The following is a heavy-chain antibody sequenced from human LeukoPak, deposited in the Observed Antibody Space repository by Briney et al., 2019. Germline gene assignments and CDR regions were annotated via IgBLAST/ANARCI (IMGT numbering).Heavy chain of an antibody. CDR1: GFTFSNYW. CDR3: ARGDSSGYFGVVDY. Sequence: AGGSLRLSCAASGFTFSNYWMHWVRQAPGKGLVWVSRINSDGSSTSYADSVKGRFTISRDNAKNTLYLQMTSLRVEDTAVYYCARGDSSGYFGVVDYWGQGTLVTVSS. J-gene: IGHJ4*02. CDR2: INSDGSST. V-gene: IGHV3-74*01. D-gene: IGHD3-22*01.